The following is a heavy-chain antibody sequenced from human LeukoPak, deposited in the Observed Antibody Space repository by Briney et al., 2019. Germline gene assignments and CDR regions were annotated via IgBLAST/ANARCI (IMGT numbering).Heavy chain of an antibody. Sequence: GGSLRLSCAASGFTFSSYSMNWVRQAPGKGLEWVSSISSSSSYIYYADSVKGRFTISRDNAKNSLYLQVNSLRAEDTAVYYCARDKGYCSGGSCYPLDYWGQGTLVTVSS. CDR2: ISSSSSYI. CDR3: ARDKGYCSGGSCYPLDY. D-gene: IGHD2-15*01. CDR1: GFTFSSYS. J-gene: IGHJ4*02. V-gene: IGHV3-21*01.